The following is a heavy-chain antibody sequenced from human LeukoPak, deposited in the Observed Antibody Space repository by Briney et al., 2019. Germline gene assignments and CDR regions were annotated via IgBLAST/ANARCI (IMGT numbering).Heavy chain of an antibody. V-gene: IGHV1-2*02. CDR1: GYTFAAYF. D-gene: IGHD4-11*01. Sequence: ASLQVSCQACGYTFAAYFIHWVRQSPGQGLAWMGWINPNSGGIKYAQKFQGRVTMTRDTSISTAYMELSRLRSDDTAVYYCARDSYSDYVGDWFDPWGHGTLVTVSS. J-gene: IGHJ5*02. CDR2: INPNSGGI. CDR3: ARDSYSDYVGDWFDP.